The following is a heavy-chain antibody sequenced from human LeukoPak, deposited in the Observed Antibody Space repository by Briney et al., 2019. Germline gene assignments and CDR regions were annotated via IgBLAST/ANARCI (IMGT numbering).Heavy chain of an antibody. V-gene: IGHV3-7*01. D-gene: IGHD3-3*02. CDR1: GFSFTNTW. CDR2: IKEDGSKK. Sequence: PGGSLRLSCAASGFSFTNTWMSWVRQAPGKGLEWVANIKEDGSKKFYVDSVKGRFIISRDNAKNSLYLQMNSLRAEDTAVYYCARDSQHLNFYYWGQGTLVTVSS. J-gene: IGHJ4*02. CDR3: ARDSQHLNFYY.